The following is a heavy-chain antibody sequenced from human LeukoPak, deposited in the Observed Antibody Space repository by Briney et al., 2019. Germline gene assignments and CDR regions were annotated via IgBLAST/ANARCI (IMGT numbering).Heavy chain of an antibody. Sequence: GGSLRLSRSASGFIFSRYAMHWVRQAPAKGLEYVSAISSNWGSTYYADSLKGRFTNSRDNSKHTLYLQMNSLRAEDTAVYYCVRGSGTKDYWGQGTLVTVSS. V-gene: IGHV3-64D*06. J-gene: IGHJ4*02. CDR1: GFIFSRYA. CDR3: VRGSGTKDY. D-gene: IGHD1-7*01. CDR2: ISSNWGST.